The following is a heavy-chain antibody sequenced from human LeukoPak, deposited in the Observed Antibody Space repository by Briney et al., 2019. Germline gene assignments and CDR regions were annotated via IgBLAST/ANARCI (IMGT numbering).Heavy chain of an antibody. J-gene: IGHJ4*02. V-gene: IGHV4-31*03. CDR1: GGSISSGGYY. CDR3: ARDSSGYSYFDY. CDR2: IYYSAST. D-gene: IGHD3-22*01. Sequence: TQTLSLTCTVSGGSISSGGYYWSWIRQHPGKDPEWIGYIYYSASTYYNPSLKSRITISVDTSKNQFSLKLSSVTAADTAVYYCARDSSGYSYFDYWGQGTLVTVSS.